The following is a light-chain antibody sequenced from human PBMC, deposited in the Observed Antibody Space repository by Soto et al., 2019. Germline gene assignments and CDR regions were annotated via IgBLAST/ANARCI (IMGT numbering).Light chain of an antibody. Sequence: EIVMTNSPATPSVSLRHRAALSCRAGQNIHTNLAWYQQKPGQAPRLLFYRASTGATGLPARFSGSGSGTEFTLTISSLQSEDFAVYYCQQYNSWSQTFGQGTKVDI. CDR3: QQYNSWSQT. V-gene: IGKV3-15*01. CDR2: RAS. J-gene: IGKJ1*01. CDR1: QNIHTN.